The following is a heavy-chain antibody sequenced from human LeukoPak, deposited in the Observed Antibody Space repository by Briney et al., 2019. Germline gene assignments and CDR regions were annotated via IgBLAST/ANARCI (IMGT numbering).Heavy chain of an antibody. CDR1: GLTVSSSY. V-gene: IGHV3-53*01. CDR2: IYSGGSA. CDR3: ASPPGGY. D-gene: IGHD3-10*01. J-gene: IGHJ4*02. Sequence: GGSLRLSCAVSGLTVSSSYMGWVRQAPDRGLEWVSTIYSGGSANYADSVKARFTISRDNSKNTLTLQMNSLKVEDTAVYYCASPPGGYWGQETLVTVSS.